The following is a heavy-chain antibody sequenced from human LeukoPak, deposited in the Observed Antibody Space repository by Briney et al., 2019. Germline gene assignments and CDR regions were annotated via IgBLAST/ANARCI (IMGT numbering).Heavy chain of an antibody. CDR2: TYYRSKWYN. J-gene: IGHJ5*02. CDR3: AREAPVAAAGTNWFDP. V-gene: IGHV6-1*01. D-gene: IGHD6-13*01. Sequence: SQTLSLTFAISGDSVSTNSAAWNWIRQSPSRGLEWLGRTYYRSKWYNDYAVSVKSRITINPDTSKNQFSLQLNSVTPEDTAVYYCAREAPVAAAGTNWFDPWGQGTLVTVSS. CDR1: GDSVSTNSAA.